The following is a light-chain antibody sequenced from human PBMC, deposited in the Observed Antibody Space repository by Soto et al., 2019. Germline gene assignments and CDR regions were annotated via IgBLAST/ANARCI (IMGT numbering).Light chain of an antibody. Sequence: ILFTQSPGTLSLSPGERVTLSCRASQSVTSSYSAWYQQKPGKAPRLLIYGASSRATGIPDRLSGSGSGTVFTLTISRLEPEDFAVYYCQQYGSSRTFGQGTKVDIK. CDR3: QQYGSSRT. V-gene: IGKV3-20*01. J-gene: IGKJ1*01. CDR1: QSVTSSY. CDR2: GAS.